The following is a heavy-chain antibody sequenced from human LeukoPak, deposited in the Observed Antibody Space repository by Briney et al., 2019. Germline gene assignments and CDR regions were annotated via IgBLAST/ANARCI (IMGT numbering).Heavy chain of an antibody. Sequence: ASVKVSCKASGYTFTSYGISWVRQAPGQGLEWMGWISAYNGNTNYAQKLQGRVTMTTDTSTSTAYMELRSLRSDDTAVYYCARGHYCGGDCYRDGPGYYYYMDVWGKGTTVTVSS. D-gene: IGHD2-21*01. V-gene: IGHV1-18*01. J-gene: IGHJ6*03. CDR3: ARGHYCGGDCYRDGPGYYYYMDV. CDR2: ISAYNGNT. CDR1: GYTFTSYG.